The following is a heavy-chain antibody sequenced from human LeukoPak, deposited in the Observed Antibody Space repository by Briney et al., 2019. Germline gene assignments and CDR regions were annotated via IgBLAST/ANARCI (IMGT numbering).Heavy chain of an antibody. Sequence: SETLSLTCTVSGGSISSGGYYWSWIRQHPGKGLEWIGYIYYSGSTYYNPSLKSRVTISVDTSKNQFSLKLSSVTAADTAVYYCARGIAPYYDFWSGYYTTYYYYGMDVWGQGTTVTVSS. CDR3: ARGIAPYYDFWSGYYTTYYYYGMDV. CDR2: IYYSGST. D-gene: IGHD3-3*01. CDR1: GGSISSGGYY. J-gene: IGHJ6*02. V-gene: IGHV4-31*03.